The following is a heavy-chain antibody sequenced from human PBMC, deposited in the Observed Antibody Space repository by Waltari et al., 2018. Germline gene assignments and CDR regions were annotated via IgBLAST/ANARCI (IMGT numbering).Heavy chain of an antibody. J-gene: IGHJ4*02. CDR3: ARDHYYGSGSYYGFDY. Sequence: VSGGSFSSHYWSWIRQPPGKGLEWIGYIDDSGSTSYNPSLRSRVTISVDTSARQFSLKLSSATAADTAVYYCARDHYYGSGSYYGFDYWGQGKLVTVSS. V-gene: IGHV4-59*11. CDR2: IDDSGST. D-gene: IGHD3-10*01. CDR1: GGSFSSHY.